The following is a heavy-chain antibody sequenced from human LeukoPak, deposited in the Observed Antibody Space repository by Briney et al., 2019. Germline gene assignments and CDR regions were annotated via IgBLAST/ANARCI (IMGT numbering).Heavy chain of an antibody. J-gene: IGHJ6*03. D-gene: IGHD3-22*01. CDR2: IIPIFGTA. CDR1: GGTFSSYA. CDR3: ARGWSRYYDSSGYPDPYYYYMDV. V-gene: IGHV1-69*05. Sequence: ASVKVSCKASGGTFSSYAISWVRQAPGQGLEWMGGIIPIFGTANYAQKFQGRVTITTDESTSTAYMELSSLRSEDTAVYYCARGWSRYYDSSGYPDPYYYYMDVWGKGTTVTVSS.